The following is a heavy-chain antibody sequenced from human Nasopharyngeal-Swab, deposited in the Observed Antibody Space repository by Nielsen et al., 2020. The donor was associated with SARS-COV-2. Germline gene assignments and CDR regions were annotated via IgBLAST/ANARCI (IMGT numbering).Heavy chain of an antibody. V-gene: IGHV5-10-1*01. CDR3: ARSKTYSSSWDDY. D-gene: IGHD6-6*01. J-gene: IGHJ4*02. CDR2: IDPSDSYT. Sequence: VRQMPGKGPEWMGRIDPSDSYTNYSPSFQGHVTISADKSISTAYLQWSSLKASDTAMYYCARSKTYSSSWDDYWGQGTLVTVSS.